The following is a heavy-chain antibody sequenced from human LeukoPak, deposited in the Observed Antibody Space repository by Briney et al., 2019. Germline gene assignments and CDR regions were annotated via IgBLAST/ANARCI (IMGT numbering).Heavy chain of an antibody. Sequence: GGALRLSXAASGFTFSDYYMSWLRQAPGKGLEWVSYISSSGSTIYYADSVKGGFTISRDNAKNSLCLQMNSLRAEDTAVYYCASAVMGDHDAFDIWGQGTMVTVSS. V-gene: IGHV3-11*04. CDR2: ISSSGSTI. CDR3: ASAVMGDHDAFDI. J-gene: IGHJ3*02. CDR1: GFTFSDYY. D-gene: IGHD3-16*01.